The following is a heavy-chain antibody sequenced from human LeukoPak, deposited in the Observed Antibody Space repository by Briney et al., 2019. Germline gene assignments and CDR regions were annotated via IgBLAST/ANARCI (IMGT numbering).Heavy chain of an antibody. D-gene: IGHD1-14*01. CDR2: IIPIFGTA. Sequence: SVKVSCKASGGTFSSYAISWVRQAPGQGLEWMGGIIPIFGTANYAQKFQGRVTITADKSTSTAYMELSSLRSEDTAVYYCARDITHVGYFDYWGQGTLVTVSS. CDR1: GGTFSSYA. CDR3: ARDITHVGYFDY. V-gene: IGHV1-69*06. J-gene: IGHJ4*02.